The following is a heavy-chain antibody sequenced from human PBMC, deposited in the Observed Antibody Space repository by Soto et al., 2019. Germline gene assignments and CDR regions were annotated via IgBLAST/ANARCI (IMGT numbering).Heavy chain of an antibody. D-gene: IGHD2-15*01. CDR3: SAERPDIGVGWWV. J-gene: IGHJ6*02. V-gene: IGHV1-58*02. CDR2: IVVASGQT. CDR1: GSGFISSG. Sequence: SVKVSCKASGSGFISSGIQWVRQAHGQRLEWIGWIVVASGQTNYAQNFRGRVAITRATSTATAYIELTGLTSEATAVYFCSAERPDIGVGWWVWGQGTTVTVSS.